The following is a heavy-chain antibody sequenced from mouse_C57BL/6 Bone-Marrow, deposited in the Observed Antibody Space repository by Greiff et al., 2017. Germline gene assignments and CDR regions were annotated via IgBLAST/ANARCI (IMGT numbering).Heavy chain of an antibody. V-gene: IGHV7-3*01. CDR3: ARSPYYYGSSLYYAMDY. J-gene: IGHJ4*01. D-gene: IGHD1-1*01. Sequence: EVQLVESGGGLVQPGGSLSLSCAASGFTFTDYYMSWVRQPPGKALGWLGFIRNKANGYTTEYSASVKGRFTISRDNSQSILYLQMNALRAEDSATYYCARSPYYYGSSLYYAMDYWGQGTSVTVSS. CDR2: IRNKANGYTT. CDR1: GFTFTDYY.